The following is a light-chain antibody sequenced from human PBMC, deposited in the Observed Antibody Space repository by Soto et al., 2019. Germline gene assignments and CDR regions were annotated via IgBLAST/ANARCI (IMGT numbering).Light chain of an antibody. J-gene: IGKJ4*01. CDR2: DAS. Sequence: EIVLTQSPATLSLSPGERATLYCRASQSVGSFLAWYQQKSGQAPRLLIYDASNRATGIPARFSGSGSGTDFTLTISSLEPEDFAVYYCQQRSNWPPLTFGGGTKVEIK. CDR3: QQRSNWPPLT. CDR1: QSVGSF. V-gene: IGKV3-11*01.